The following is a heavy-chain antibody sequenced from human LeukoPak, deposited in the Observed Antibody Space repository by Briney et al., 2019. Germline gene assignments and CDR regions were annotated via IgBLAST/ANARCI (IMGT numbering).Heavy chain of an antibody. Sequence: PSETLSLTCAVYGGSFSGYYWSWIRQPPGKGLEWIGEINHSGSTNYNPSLKSRVTISVDTSKNQFSLKLSSVTAADTAVYYCAGSNYYDSSGYYHTYYLDYWGQGTLVTVSS. J-gene: IGHJ4*02. V-gene: IGHV4-34*01. CDR1: GGSFSGYY. CDR3: AGSNYYDSSGYYHTYYLDY. D-gene: IGHD3-22*01. CDR2: INHSGST.